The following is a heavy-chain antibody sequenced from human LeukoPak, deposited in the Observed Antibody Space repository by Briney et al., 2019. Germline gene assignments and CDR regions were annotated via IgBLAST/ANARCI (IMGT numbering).Heavy chain of an antibody. Sequence: PGRSLRLSCAASGFTFSSYGMHWVRQAPSKGLEWVAVISYDGSNKYYADSVKGRFTISRDNSKNTLYLQMNSLRAEDTAVYYCAKDAPDQWLVRGRWFDPWGQGTLVTVSS. CDR2: ISYDGSNK. J-gene: IGHJ5*02. V-gene: IGHV3-30*18. CDR1: GFTFSSYG. CDR3: AKDAPDQWLVRGRWFDP. D-gene: IGHD6-19*01.